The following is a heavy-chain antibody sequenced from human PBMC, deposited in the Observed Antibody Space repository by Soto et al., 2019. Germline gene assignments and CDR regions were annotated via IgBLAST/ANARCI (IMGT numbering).Heavy chain of an antibody. Sequence: QVQLQQWGAGLLKPSETLSLTCAVHGGSFTEYTWSWIRQPPGKGLEWIGEIDHTRAAFFSPSLESRVTLSIDTSTNKFSLMLSSVTAADTAMYFCARGRATHPLNKGNWFDHWGQGTLVIVSS. CDR2: IDHTRAA. D-gene: IGHD5-12*01. J-gene: IGHJ5*02. CDR3: ARGRATHPLNKGNWFDH. V-gene: IGHV4-34*02. CDR1: GGSFTEYT.